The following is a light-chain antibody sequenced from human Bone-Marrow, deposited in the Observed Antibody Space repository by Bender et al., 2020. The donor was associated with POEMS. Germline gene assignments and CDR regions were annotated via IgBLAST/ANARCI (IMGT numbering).Light chain of an antibody. CDR2: EVN. V-gene: IGLV2-11*01. Sequence: QSALTQPRSVSGSPGQSVTISCTGSSSDVGGHNYVSWYQQHAGKVPKLIIYEVNKRPPGVPDRFSGSKSGNPASLTISGLQAEDEADYYCCSYGHTRPFGGVTQLSVL. CDR3: CSYGHTRP. CDR1: SSDVGGHNY. J-gene: IGLJ2*01.